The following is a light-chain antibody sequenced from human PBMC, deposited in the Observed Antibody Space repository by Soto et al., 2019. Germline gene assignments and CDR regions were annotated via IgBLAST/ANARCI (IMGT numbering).Light chain of an antibody. CDR1: MRDVGAYNL. J-gene: IGLJ2*01. CDR3: SSYAGSNNVEV. CDR2: EVS. Sequence: QSALTQPASVSGSPGQSITISCAGTMRDVGAYNLVSWYQQHPGRAPQLIIYEVSKRPSGVPDRFSGSKSGNTASLTVSGLQAEDEADYYCSSYAGSNNVEVFGGGTKLTVL. V-gene: IGLV2-8*01.